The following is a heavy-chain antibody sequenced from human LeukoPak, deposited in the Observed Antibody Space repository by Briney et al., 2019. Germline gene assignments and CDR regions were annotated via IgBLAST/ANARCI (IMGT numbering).Heavy chain of an antibody. CDR1: GYTFTGYY. D-gene: IGHD1-26*01. J-gene: IGHJ4*02. Sequence: ASVKVSFKASGYTFTGYYMHWVRQAPGQGLEWMGWINPNSGGTKYAQKFQGRLTMTRDMSTSTVYMELSSLRSEDTAVYYCARDHGGATESVVDYWGQGTLVTVSS. CDR2: INPNSGGT. V-gene: IGHV1-2*02. CDR3: ARDHGGATESVVDY.